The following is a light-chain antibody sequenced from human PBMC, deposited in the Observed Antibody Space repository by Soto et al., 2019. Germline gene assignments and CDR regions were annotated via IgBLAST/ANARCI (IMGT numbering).Light chain of an antibody. CDR1: QSIKNL. CDR2: YAS. V-gene: IGKV3-15*01. Sequence: EIVLTQSPATLSLSPGDRATLCRRASQSIKNLLAWYQQRPGQSPRLLFYYASNRATGVPARFSGSGSGTEFTLAISSLQSEDFAVYYCQQYHDWPITFGQGTRLEIK. J-gene: IGKJ5*01. CDR3: QQYHDWPIT.